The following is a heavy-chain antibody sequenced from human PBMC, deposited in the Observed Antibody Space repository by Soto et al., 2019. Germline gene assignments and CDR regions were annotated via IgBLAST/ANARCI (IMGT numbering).Heavy chain of an antibody. J-gene: IGHJ4*02. CDR2: IYWDDDK. D-gene: IGHD3-10*01. V-gene: IGHV2-5*02. Sequence: QITLKESGPTLVKPTQTLTLTCTFSGFSLSTSVVGVGWIRQPPGKALEWLALIYWDDDKRYSPSLKSRLTITKDTSKNQVVLTMTNMDPVDTATYYCAHTGGSGYFDYWGQGTLVTVSS. CDR1: GFSLSTSVVG. CDR3: AHTGGSGYFDY.